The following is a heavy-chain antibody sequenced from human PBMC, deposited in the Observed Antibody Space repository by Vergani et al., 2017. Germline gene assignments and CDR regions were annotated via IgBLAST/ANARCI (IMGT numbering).Heavy chain of an antibody. Sequence: QVQLVQSGAEVKKPGSSVKVSCKASGGTFSSYTISWVRQAPGQGLEWMGRIIPILGIANYAQKFQGRVTITADKSTSTVYMELSSLRSEDTAVYYCARGPSGCSGGSCYGIVDYWGQGTLVTVSS. CDR3: ARGPSGCSGGSCYGIVDY. V-gene: IGHV1-69*02. D-gene: IGHD2-15*01. CDR2: IIPILGIA. J-gene: IGHJ4*02. CDR1: GGTFSSYT.